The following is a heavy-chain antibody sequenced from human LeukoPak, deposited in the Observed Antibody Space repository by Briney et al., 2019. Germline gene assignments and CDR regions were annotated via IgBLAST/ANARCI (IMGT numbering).Heavy chain of an antibody. CDR1: GFTFSSYA. D-gene: IGHD6-19*01. V-gene: IGHV3-30-3*01. Sequence: PGGSLRLSCAASGFTFSSYAMSWVRQAPGKGLEWVAVISYDGSNKYYADSVKGRFTISRDNSKNTLYLQMNSLRAEDTAVYYCARGIAVAGTSWFDPWGQGTLVTVSS. CDR3: ARGIAVAGTSWFDP. CDR2: ISYDGSNK. J-gene: IGHJ5*02.